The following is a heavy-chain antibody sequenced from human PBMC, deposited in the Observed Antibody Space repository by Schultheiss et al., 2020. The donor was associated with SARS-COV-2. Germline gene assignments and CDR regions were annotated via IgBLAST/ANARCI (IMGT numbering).Heavy chain of an antibody. CDR3: ARATRVESLFSVRGGSFDF. CDR1: GSSITGFF. D-gene: IGHD5-24*01. V-gene: IGHV4-59*01. CDR2: IYFTGIT. Sequence: SETLSLTCSVSGSSITGFFWTWIRQPPGKGLDPIGNIYFTGITKYNPSLKSRVTISIDTSKNQFSLKLGSVTAADTAVYFCARATRVESLFSVRGGSFDFWGLGALVTVS. J-gene: IGHJ4*02.